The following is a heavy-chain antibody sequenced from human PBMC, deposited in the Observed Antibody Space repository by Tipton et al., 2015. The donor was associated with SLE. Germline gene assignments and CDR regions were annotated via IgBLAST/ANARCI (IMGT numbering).Heavy chain of an antibody. CDR3: ARADVVLRLGPDHDAFDI. CDR1: GGSISSYY. CDR2: IYYSGST. J-gene: IGHJ3*02. Sequence: LRLSCTVSGGSISSYYWSWIRQPPEKGLEWIGCIYYSGSTNYNPSLKSRVTISVDTSKNQFSLKLSSVTAADTAVYYCARADVVLRLGPDHDAFDIWGQGTMVTVSS. V-gene: IGHV4-59*01. D-gene: IGHD2/OR15-2a*01.